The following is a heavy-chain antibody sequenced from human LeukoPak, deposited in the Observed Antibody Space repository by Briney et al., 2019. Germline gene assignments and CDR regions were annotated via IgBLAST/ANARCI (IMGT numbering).Heavy chain of an antibody. CDR3: ARDASALY. CDR2: IKPDGSEK. Sequence: GGSLRLSCAASGFTFSSYWMSWVRQAPGKGLEWVASIKPDGSEKYYLDSVKGRFTISRDNARDSLYLQMNSLRDDDTSVHFCARDASALYWGRGTLVTVSS. CDR1: GFTFSSYW. D-gene: IGHD6-19*01. V-gene: IGHV3-7*01. J-gene: IGHJ4*02.